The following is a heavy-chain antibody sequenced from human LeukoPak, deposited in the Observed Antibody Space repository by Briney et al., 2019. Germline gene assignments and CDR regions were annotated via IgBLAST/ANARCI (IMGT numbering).Heavy chain of an antibody. CDR1: GFTFSSYS. CDR3: TRGLEYSSSSGDLFDY. J-gene: IGHJ4*02. V-gene: IGHV3-49*04. Sequence: GGSLRPSCAASGFTFSSYSINWVRQAPGKGLEWVGFIRSKAYGGTTEYAASVKGRFTISRDDSKSIAYLQMNSLKTEDTAVYYCTRGLEYSSSSGDLFDYWGQGTLVTVSS. CDR2: IRSKAYGGTT. D-gene: IGHD6-6*01.